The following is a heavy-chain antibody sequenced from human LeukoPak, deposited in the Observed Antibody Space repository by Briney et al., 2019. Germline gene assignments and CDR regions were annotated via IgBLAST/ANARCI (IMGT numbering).Heavy chain of an antibody. CDR1: GFTVSSNY. Sequence: GGSLRLSCAASGFTVSSNYMSWVRQAPGKGLEWVSVIYSGGSTYYADSVKGRFTISRDNSKNTLYLQMNSLRAEDTAVYYCAREVYSSGWSGLSFGYFDYWGQGALVTVSS. CDR3: AREVYSSGWSGLSFGYFDY. J-gene: IGHJ4*02. CDR2: IYSGGST. V-gene: IGHV3-66*01. D-gene: IGHD6-19*01.